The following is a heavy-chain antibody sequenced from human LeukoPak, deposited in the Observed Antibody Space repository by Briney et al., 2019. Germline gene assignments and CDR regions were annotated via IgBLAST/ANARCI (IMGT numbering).Heavy chain of an antibody. V-gene: IGHV1-18*01. D-gene: IGHD3-16*02. CDR2: ISAHNGQT. Sequence: EASVKVSCKASRYTSGTYGFYWVRQAPGQGLEWMGWISAHNGQTKSAQKLQDRLSMTTDTSTTTAYMELRSLRSDDTDVYYCAEVVSRQMDYWGQGTLVTVSS. CDR3: AEVVSRQMDY. J-gene: IGHJ4*02. CDR1: RYTSGTYG.